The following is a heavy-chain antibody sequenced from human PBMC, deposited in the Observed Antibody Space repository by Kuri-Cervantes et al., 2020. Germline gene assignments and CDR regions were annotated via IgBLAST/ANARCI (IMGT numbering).Heavy chain of an antibody. Sequence: SETLSLTCTVSGGSISSYYWSWIRQPPGKGLEWIGYIYYSGSTNYNPSLKSRVTISVDTSKNQFSLKLSSVTAADTAVYYCASGDGDYGDYFVDYWGQGTLVTVSS. CDR2: IYYSGST. CDR1: GGSISSYY. J-gene: IGHJ4*02. CDR3: ASGDGDYGDYFVDY. V-gene: IGHV4-59*01. D-gene: IGHD4-17*01.